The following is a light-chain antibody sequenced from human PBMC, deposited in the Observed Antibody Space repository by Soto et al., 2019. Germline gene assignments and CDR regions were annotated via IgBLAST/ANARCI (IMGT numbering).Light chain of an antibody. Sequence: DIMMTQSPDSLAVALGERATINCKSSQSVLNSASNKNYLAWYQQKAGQPPKMLIYWASIRESGVPDRFSGSGSGTDFTLTIGSLQAEDVAVYYCHQYYGIPRTFGQGTKVEIK. CDR2: WAS. J-gene: IGKJ1*01. CDR1: QSVLNSASNKNY. V-gene: IGKV4-1*01. CDR3: HQYYGIPRT.